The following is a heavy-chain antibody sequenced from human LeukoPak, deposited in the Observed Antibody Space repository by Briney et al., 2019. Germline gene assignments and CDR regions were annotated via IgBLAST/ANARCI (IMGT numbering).Heavy chain of an antibody. CDR1: GFTFSDYY. J-gene: IGHJ4*02. D-gene: IGHD3-22*01. Sequence: GGSLRLSCAASGFTFSDYYMSWIRQAPGKGLEWVSYISSSGSTIYYADSVKGRFTISRDNAKNSLCLQMNSLRAEDTAVYYCARARRSPRYYYDSSGDLDYWGQGTLVTVSS. CDR2: ISSSGSTI. V-gene: IGHV3-11*01. CDR3: ARARRSPRYYYDSSGDLDY.